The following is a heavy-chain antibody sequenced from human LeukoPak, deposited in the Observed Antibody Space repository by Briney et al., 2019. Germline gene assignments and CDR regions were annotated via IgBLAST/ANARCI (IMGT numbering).Heavy chain of an antibody. CDR1: GFTFDNYA. D-gene: IGHD6-13*01. V-gene: IGHV3-43*02. CDR2: ISGGGSST. J-gene: IGHJ4*02. CDR3: AKVLGSSSWYSLGY. Sequence: GGSLGLSCAASGFTFDNYAMHWVRQAPGKGLEWVSLISGGGSSTSYADSVKGRFTISRDNSKGSLYLQMNSLTTEDTALYYCAKVLGSSSWYSLGYWGQGTLVTVSS.